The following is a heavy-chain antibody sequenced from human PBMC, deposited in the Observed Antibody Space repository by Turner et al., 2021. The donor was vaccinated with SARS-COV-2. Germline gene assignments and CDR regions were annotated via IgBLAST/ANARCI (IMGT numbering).Heavy chain of an antibody. D-gene: IGHD3-3*01. CDR1: GYTFTGHY. J-gene: IGHJ5*02. V-gene: IGHV1-2*02. Sequence: QVQLMKSGAEVKKPGASVKVSCKDSGYTFTGHYIHWVRQALGQGLEWMGWINPHSGGTEYAQKCQGRVTMTRDTSISTAYMELSGLKSDDTAVYYCARGFLEWFVSPFDPCGQGTLVTVSS. CDR2: INPHSGGT. CDR3: ARGFLEWFVSPFDP.